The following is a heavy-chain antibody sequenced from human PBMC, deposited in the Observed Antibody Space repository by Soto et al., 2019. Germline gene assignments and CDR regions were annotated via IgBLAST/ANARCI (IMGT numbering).Heavy chain of an antibody. V-gene: IGHV4-61*01. CDR3: AREGHYYYGMGV. CDR2: IYYSGST. J-gene: IGHJ6*02. CDR1: GGSVSSGSYY. Sequence: PSETLSLTCTVSGGSVSSGSYYWSWIRHPPGKGLEWIGYIYYSGSTNYNPSLNSRVTISVDTSKNQFSLKLSSVTAADTAVYYCAREGHYYYGMGVWGQGTTVTVSS.